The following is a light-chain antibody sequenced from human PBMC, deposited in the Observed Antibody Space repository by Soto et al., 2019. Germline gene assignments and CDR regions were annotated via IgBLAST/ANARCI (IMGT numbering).Light chain of an antibody. CDR1: QDFSNF. V-gene: IGKV1-9*01. J-gene: IGKJ4*01. CDR2: DAS. CDR3: QQLYSFHLN. Sequence: DIQLTQSPSFLSASIGDRVTITCRASQDFSNFLAWYQQKPGRAPKLLMYDASTLQSGVPSRFSGSGSGTEFTLTISSLQPEDFATYYCQQLYSFHLNFGRGTKVDI.